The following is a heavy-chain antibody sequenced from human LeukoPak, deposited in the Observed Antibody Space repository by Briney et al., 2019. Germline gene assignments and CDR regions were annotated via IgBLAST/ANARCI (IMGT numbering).Heavy chain of an antibody. V-gene: IGHV3-23*01. CDR3: AKGIAGSRPPFDY. Sequence: GGSLRLSCEASGFTFSGYAMSWVRQAPGKGLEWVSGISGSGGSPYYAGSVKGRFTISRDNSKNTLYLQMTGLRAEDTAVHYCAKGIAGSRPPFDYWGQGTLVTVSA. J-gene: IGHJ4*02. CDR2: ISGSGGSP. CDR1: GFTFSGYA.